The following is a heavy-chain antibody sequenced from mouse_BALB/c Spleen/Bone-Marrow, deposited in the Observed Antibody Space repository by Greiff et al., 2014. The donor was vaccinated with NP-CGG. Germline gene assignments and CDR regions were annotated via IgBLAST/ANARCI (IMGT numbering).Heavy chain of an antibody. D-gene: IGHD1-1*01. CDR3: ARYYYGSSYAMDY. CDR2: IDPANGNT. CDR1: GFNIKDTY. V-gene: IGHV14-3*02. J-gene: IGHJ4*01. Sequence: VQLKESGAELVKPGASVKLSCKASGFNIKDTYMHWVKQRPEKGLEWIGRIDPANGNTTYDQKFQGKATITADTSSNTAYLQLSSLTSEDTAVYYCARYYYGSSYAMDYWGQGTSFTVSS.